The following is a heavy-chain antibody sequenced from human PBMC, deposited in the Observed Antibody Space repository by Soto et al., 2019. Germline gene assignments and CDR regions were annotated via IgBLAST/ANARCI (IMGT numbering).Heavy chain of an antibody. CDR2: IIPIFGTA. CDR3: ARQQTKEGSDYDYYGMDV. J-gene: IGHJ6*02. D-gene: IGHD1-7*01. V-gene: IGHV1-69*01. CDR1: GGTFSRYA. Sequence: QVQLVQSGAEVKKPGSSVKVSCKASGGTFSRYAISWVRQAPGQGLEWMGGIIPIFGTANYAQKFQGRVTITADESTSTVYMDLSSLRSEDTAVFYCARQQTKEGSDYDYYGMDVWGQGTTVTVSS.